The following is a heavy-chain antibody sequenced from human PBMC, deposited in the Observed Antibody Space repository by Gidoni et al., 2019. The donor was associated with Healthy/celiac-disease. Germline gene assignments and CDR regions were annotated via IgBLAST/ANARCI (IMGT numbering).Heavy chain of an antibody. D-gene: IGHD5-18*01. J-gene: IGHJ4*02. CDR2: IYSGGST. CDR3: ARGREDTAMVFVRSLHY. CDR1: GFTVSSNY. V-gene: IGHV3-66*01. Sequence: EVQLVESGGGLVQPGGSLSLSCAASGFTVSSNYMSWVRQAPGKGLEWVSVIYSGGSTYYADSVKGRFTISRDNSKNTLYLQMNSLRAEDTAVYYCARGREDTAMVFVRSLHYWGQGTLVTVSS.